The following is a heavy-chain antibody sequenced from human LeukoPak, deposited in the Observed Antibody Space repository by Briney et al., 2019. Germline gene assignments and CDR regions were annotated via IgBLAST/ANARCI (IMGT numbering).Heavy chain of an antibody. CDR1: GASISSGDHY. CDR3: AREANSLPQEFDP. D-gene: IGHD4/OR15-4a*01. V-gene: IGHV4-30-2*01. Sequence: SETLSLTCRVSGASISSGDHYWSWIRQPPGRGLEWIGNIYHSGSTFYNPSLESRVTISMDRSKNQFSLNLTSVTAADTAVYFCAREANSLPQEFDPWGQGTLVTVSS. J-gene: IGHJ5*02. CDR2: IYHSGST.